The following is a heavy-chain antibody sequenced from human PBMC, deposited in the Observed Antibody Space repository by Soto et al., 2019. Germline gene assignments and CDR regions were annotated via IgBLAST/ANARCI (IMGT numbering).Heavy chain of an antibody. CDR3: ARSVITFGGVIAPYFDS. J-gene: IGHJ4*02. Sequence: SVKVSCKASGGTFSSYTISWVRQAPGQGLEWMGRIIPILGIANYAQKFQGRVTITADKSTRTAYMELSSLRSEDTAVYYCARSVITFGGVIAPYFDSWGQRTLVTVSS. CDR2: IIPILGIA. D-gene: IGHD3-16*02. CDR1: GGTFSSYT. V-gene: IGHV1-69*02.